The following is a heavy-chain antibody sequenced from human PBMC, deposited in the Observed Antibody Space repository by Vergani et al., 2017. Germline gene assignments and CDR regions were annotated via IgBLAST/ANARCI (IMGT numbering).Heavy chain of an antibody. Sequence: EVQLVESGGGLVKPGGSLRLSCVASGFTFSSYSMNWVRQAPGKGLEWVSSISSSSSYIYYADSVKGRFTISRDNAKNSLYLQMNSLRAEDTAVYYCARDLLGYCSSTSCLGHYYYYMDGWGKGTTVTVSS. CDR1: GFTFSSYS. J-gene: IGHJ6*03. CDR2: ISSSSSYI. V-gene: IGHV3-21*01. D-gene: IGHD2-2*01. CDR3: ARDLLGYCSSTSCLGHYYYYMDG.